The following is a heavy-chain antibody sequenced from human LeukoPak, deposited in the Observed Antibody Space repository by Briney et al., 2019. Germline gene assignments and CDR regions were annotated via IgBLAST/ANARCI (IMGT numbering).Heavy chain of an antibody. CDR2: ISGSGDST. D-gene: IGHD2-15*01. CDR1: GFTFSSYA. J-gene: IGHJ4*02. CDR3: ARDPASGGFDS. Sequence: GGSLRLSCAASGFTFSSYAMSWVRQAPGKGLEWVSAISGSGDSTYYGDSVKGRFTISRDNSKNTLYLQMNSLRDEDTAVYYCARDPASGGFDSWGQGILVTVSS. V-gene: IGHV3-23*01.